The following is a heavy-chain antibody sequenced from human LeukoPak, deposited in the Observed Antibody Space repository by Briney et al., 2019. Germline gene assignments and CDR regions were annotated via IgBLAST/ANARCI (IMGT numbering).Heavy chain of an antibody. V-gene: IGHV1-69*04. Sequence: GASVKVSCKASGGTFSSYAISWVRQAPGQGLEWMGRIIPILGIANYAQKFQGRVTITRDTSASTAYMELSSLRSEDTAVYYCARVAAIVVVSNAFDIWGQGTMVTVSS. CDR1: GGTFSSYA. CDR2: IIPILGIA. CDR3: ARVAAIVVVSNAFDI. D-gene: IGHD3-22*01. J-gene: IGHJ3*02.